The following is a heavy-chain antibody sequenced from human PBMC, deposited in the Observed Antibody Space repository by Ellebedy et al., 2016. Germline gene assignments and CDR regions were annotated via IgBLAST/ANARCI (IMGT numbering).Heavy chain of an antibody. J-gene: IGHJ5*02. CDR3: ARMVPVTTLDWFDP. CDR1: GYSFTSYW. V-gene: IGHV5-51*01. Sequence: GESLKISCKGSGYSFTSYWIGWVRQIPGKGLEWMGIIHPGDPDTRYRQSFQGQVINPADKSLSTAYLQWSSLKASDTAMYYCARMVPVTTLDWFDPWGQGTLVTVSS. D-gene: IGHD4-11*01. CDR2: IHPGDPDT.